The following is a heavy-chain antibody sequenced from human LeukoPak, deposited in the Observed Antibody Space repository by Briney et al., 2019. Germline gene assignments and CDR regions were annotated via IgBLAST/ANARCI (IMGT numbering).Heavy chain of an antibody. CDR2: ISYDGSNK. V-gene: IGHV3-30*04. CDR1: GFTFSSYA. CDR3: ARGYCTSSSCYNDY. D-gene: IGHD2-2*02. Sequence: SGGSLRLSCAASGFTFSSYAMHWVRQALGKGLEWVAVISYDGSNKYYADSVKGRFTISRDNSKNTLYLQMNSLGAEDTAVYSCARGYCTSSSCYNDYWGQGTLVTVSS. J-gene: IGHJ4*02.